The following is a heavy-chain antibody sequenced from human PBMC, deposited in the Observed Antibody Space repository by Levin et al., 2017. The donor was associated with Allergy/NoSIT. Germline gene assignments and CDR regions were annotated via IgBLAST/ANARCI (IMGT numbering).Heavy chain of an antibody. J-gene: IGHJ6*02. CDR2: ISWNSGSI. D-gene: IGHD6-6*01. CDR1: GFTFDDYA. V-gene: IGHV3-9*01. CDR3: AKEIAARTYYYYYGMDG. Sequence: SLKISCAASGFTFDDYAMHWVRQAPGKGLEWVSGISWNSGSIGYADSVKGRFTISRDNAKNSLYLQMNSLRAEDTALYYCAKEIAARTYYYYYGMDGWGQGTTVTVSS.